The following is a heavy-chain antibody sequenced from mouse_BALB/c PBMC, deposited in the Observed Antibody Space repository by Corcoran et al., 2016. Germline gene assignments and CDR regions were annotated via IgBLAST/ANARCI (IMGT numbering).Heavy chain of an antibody. CDR3: ARRDWDAWFAY. Sequence: EVQLQQSGPELVKPGASMKISCKASGYSFPGYTMNWVKKSHGKNIEWIGLINPYNGGTSYNQKFKGKATLTVDKSSSTAYMELLSLTSADSAVYYCARRDWDAWFAYWGQGTLVTVSA. CDR2: INPYNGGT. D-gene: IGHD4-1*01. CDR1: GYSFPGYT. J-gene: IGHJ3*01. V-gene: IGHV1-18*01.